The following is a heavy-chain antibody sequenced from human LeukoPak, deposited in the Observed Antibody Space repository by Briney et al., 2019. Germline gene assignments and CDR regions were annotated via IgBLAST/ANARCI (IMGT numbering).Heavy chain of an antibody. Sequence: GGPLRLSCAASGFTFSTYAMSWVRQAPGKGLEWVPTISGSGGSTYYADSVKGRFTISRDNSKNTLYLQMNSLRAEDTAVYYCAKYCSSTSCYLSIYYGMDVWGQGTTVTVSS. V-gene: IGHV3-23*01. CDR2: ISGSGGST. CDR1: GFTFSTYA. CDR3: AKYCSSTSCYLSIYYGMDV. D-gene: IGHD2-2*01. J-gene: IGHJ6*02.